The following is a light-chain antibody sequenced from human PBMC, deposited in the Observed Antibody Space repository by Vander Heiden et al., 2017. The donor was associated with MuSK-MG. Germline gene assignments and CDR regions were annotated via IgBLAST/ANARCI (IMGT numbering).Light chain of an antibody. CDR1: SSYAGGYDY. CDR3: ASYTSSSPVV. Sequence: QSALTQPASVSGSPGQSITISCTGTSSYAGGYDYVSWYQQHPGKAPKLMIYDVIYRPSGVSNRFSGSKSGNTASLTISGLQAEDEADYYCASYTSSSPVVFGGGTKLTVL. CDR2: DVI. J-gene: IGLJ2*01. V-gene: IGLV2-14*03.